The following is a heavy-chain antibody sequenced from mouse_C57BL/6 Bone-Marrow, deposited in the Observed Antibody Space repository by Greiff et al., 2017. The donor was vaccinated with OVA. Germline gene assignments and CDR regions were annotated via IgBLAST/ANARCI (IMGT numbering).Heavy chain of an antibody. CDR3: SEKGRIDYDYPYAMDD. CDR2: IWGDGST. D-gene: IGHD2-4*01. J-gene: IGHJ4*01. V-gene: IGHV2-3*01. CDR1: GFSLTSYG. Sequence: VHLVESGPGLVAPSQSLSITCTVSGFSLTSYGVSWVRQPPGKGLEWLGVIWGDGSTNYNSALISSLSNSKDNSKSQVSSKLNSLQTHDNATYYCSEKGRIDYDYPYAMDDWGKGTSVTVSS.